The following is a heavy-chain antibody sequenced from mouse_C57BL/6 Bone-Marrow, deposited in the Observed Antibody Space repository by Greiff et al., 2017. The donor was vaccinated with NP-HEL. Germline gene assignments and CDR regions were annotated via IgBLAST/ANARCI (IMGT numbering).Heavy chain of an antibody. CDR2: ISDGGSYT. V-gene: IGHV5-4*03. CDR3: ARAEIYDGYYGFAY. J-gene: IGHJ3*01. D-gene: IGHD2-3*01. CDR1: GFTFSSYA. Sequence: EVKVVESGGGLVKPGGSLKLSCAASGFTFSSYAMSWVRQTPEKRLEWVATISDGGSYTYYPDNVKGRFTISRDNAKNNLYLQMSHLKSEDTAMYYCARAEIYDGYYGFAYWGQGTLVTVSA.